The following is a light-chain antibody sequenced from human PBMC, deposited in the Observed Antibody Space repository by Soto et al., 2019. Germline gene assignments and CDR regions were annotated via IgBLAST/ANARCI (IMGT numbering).Light chain of an antibody. J-gene: IGKJ1*01. Sequence: DIQMTQSPLTLPASVGDRVTITCRASQSVSTRLAWHQQKPGKAPKVLIYDASNLETGVPSRFSGSGSGREFTLTISSLQPDDFATYYCQQYNSYPWTFGQGTRWIS. CDR2: DAS. V-gene: IGKV1-5*01. CDR3: QQYNSYPWT. CDR1: QSVSTR.